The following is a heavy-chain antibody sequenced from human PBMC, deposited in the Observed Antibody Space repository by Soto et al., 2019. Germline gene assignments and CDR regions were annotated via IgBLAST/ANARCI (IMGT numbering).Heavy chain of an antibody. CDR3: ARGGGIFGVNWFDP. J-gene: IGHJ5*02. V-gene: IGHV4-59*01. Sequence: PSETLSLTXTVSGGSISSYYWSWIRQPPGKGLEWIGYIYYSGSTNYNPSLKSRVTISVDTSKNQFSLKLSSVTAADTAVYYCARGGGIFGVNWFDPWGQGTLVTVSS. D-gene: IGHD3-3*01. CDR2: IYYSGST. CDR1: GGSISSYY.